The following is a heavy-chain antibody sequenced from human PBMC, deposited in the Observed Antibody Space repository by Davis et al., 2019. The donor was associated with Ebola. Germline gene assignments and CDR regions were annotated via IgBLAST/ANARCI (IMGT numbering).Heavy chain of an antibody. CDR3: ARRVELYYYGMDV. CDR1: GYTFTSYA. D-gene: IGHD1-1*01. V-gene: IGHV1-46*01. J-gene: IGHJ6*02. Sequence: ASVKVSCKASGYTFTSYAISWVRQAPGQGLEWMGIINPSGGSTSYAQKFQGRVTMTRDTSTSTVYMELSSLRSEDTAVYYCARRVELYYYGMDVWGQGTTVTVSS. CDR2: INPSGGST.